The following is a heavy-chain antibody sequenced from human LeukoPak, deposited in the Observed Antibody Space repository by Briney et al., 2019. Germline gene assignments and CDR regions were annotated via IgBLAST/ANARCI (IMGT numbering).Heavy chain of an antibody. V-gene: IGHV3-11*04. CDR2: ISSSGSTI. D-gene: IGHD6-19*01. Sequence: GGSLRPSCAASGFTFSDYYMSWIRQAPGKGLEWVSYISSSGSTIYYADSVKGRFTISRDNAKNTLYLQMNSLRAEDTAVYYCARDRGSGWDFDYWGQGTLVTVSS. CDR1: GFTFSDYY. CDR3: ARDRGSGWDFDY. J-gene: IGHJ4*02.